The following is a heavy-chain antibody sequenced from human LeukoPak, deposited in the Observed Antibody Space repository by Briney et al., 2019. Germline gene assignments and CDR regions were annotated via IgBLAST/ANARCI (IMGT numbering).Heavy chain of an antibody. J-gene: IGHJ6*02. D-gene: IGHD6-13*01. V-gene: IGHV3-30-3*01. CDR1: GFTFSSYS. CDR2: ISYDGSNK. CDR3: ARALQQLVPGGYYYYYGMDV. Sequence: PGGSLRLSCAASGFTFSSYSMHWVRQAPGKGLEWVAVISYDGSNKYYADSVKGRFTISRDSSKNTLYLQMNSLRAEDTAVYYCARALQQLVPGGYYYYYGMDVWGQGTTVTVSS.